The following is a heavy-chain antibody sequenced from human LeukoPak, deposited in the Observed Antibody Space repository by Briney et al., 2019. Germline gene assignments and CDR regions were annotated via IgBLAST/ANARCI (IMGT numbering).Heavy chain of an antibody. CDR3: ARAGRAVDTAMVKGVYYYYMDV. CDR2: IIPIFGTA. V-gene: IGHV1-69*06. Sequence: GASVKVSCKASGGTFSSYAISWVRQAPGQGLEWMGGIIPIFGTANYAQKFQGRVTITADKSTSTAYMELSSLRSEDTAVYYCARAGRAVDTAMVKGVYYYYMDVWGKGTTVTVSS. CDR1: GGTFSSYA. J-gene: IGHJ6*03. D-gene: IGHD5-18*01.